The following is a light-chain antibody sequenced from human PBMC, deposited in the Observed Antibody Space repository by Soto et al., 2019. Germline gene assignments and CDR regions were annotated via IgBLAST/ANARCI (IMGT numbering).Light chain of an antibody. CDR3: QPGHNWPLT. V-gene: IGKV3-15*01. CDR1: QSISSE. Sequence: EIVMTQSPATLSVSPGESATLSCRASQSISSELAWYQQKPGQPPRLLIYGASTRATGVPARFTGSGSGSDFTLTISGLQSEDFAVYYCQPGHNWPLTFGQGTRREI. J-gene: IGKJ2*01. CDR2: GAS.